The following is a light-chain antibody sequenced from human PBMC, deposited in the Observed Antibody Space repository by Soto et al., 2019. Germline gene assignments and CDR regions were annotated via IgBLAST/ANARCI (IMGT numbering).Light chain of an antibody. Sequence: DIQMTQSPSTLSASVGDRVTITCRASQSVGSWLAWYQQKPGKAPKLLIYKASRLESGVPSRFIGSESGTEFTLTISNLQPDDFATYYCQQYHKFWTFGQGTKVEIK. CDR3: QQYHKFWT. J-gene: IGKJ1*01. CDR2: KAS. V-gene: IGKV1-5*03. CDR1: QSVGSW.